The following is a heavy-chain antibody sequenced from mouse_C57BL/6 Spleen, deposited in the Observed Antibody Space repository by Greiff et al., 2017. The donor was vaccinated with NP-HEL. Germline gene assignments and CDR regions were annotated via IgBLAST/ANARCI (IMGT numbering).Heavy chain of an antibody. CDR3: ARSYYYGSSYGYFDY. Sequence: QVQLQQSGPELVKPGASVKLSCKASGYTFTSYDINWVKQRPGQGLEWIGWIYPRDGSTKYNEKFKGKATLTVDTSSSTAYMELHSLTSEDSAVYFCARSYYYGSSYGYFDYWDQGTTLTVSS. V-gene: IGHV1-85*01. J-gene: IGHJ2*01. CDR2: IYPRDGST. CDR1: GYTFTSYD. D-gene: IGHD1-1*01.